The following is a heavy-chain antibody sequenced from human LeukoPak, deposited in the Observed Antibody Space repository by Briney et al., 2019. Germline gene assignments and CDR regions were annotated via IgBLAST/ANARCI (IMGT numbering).Heavy chain of an antibody. V-gene: IGHV3-23*01. D-gene: IGHD6-19*01. CDR3: AKDSIAVAVLEGPYDFDY. Sequence: GGPVRLSCAASGFTFSSYAMSWVPQAPGKGLEWVSAITGSCGSTYYADPVKDRFPISRENSKNTLYLQMNRLRAEDTAVYYWAKDSIAVAVLEGPYDFDYWGQGTLVT. CDR1: GFTFSSYA. J-gene: IGHJ4*02. CDR2: ITGSCGST.